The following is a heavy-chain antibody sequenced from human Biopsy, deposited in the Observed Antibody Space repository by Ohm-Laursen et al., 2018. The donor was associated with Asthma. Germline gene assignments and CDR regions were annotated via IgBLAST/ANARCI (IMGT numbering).Heavy chain of an antibody. CDR1: GGSITSSSYY. J-gene: IGHJ4*02. Sequence: SDTLSLTCTVSGGSITSSSYYWGWIRQPPGKGMEWIGSMYHSGSPYYHPSLKSRATISVDTSKNQLSLKMSSVTAADTAVYFCVRRQYSISWSTFDYWGQGALVTVSS. CDR3: VRRQYSISWSTFDY. D-gene: IGHD5-12*01. V-gene: IGHV4-39*01. CDR2: MYHSGSP.